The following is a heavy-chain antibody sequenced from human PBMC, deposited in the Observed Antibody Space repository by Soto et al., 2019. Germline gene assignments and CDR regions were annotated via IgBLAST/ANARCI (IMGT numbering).Heavy chain of an antibody. CDR3: ASGVEEGRGQLKNIVATIYEE. Sequence: VGSLILPSAASGFPVSIHYIRLVLPPPGKGLEWVSVIYSGGSTYYADSVKGRFTISRDNSKNTLYLQMNSLRAEDTAVYYCASGVEEGRGQLKNIVATIYEEWGKGNLVT. CDR2: IYSGGST. D-gene: IGHD5-12*01. CDR1: GFPVSIHY. V-gene: IGHV3-66*01. J-gene: IGHJ4*02.